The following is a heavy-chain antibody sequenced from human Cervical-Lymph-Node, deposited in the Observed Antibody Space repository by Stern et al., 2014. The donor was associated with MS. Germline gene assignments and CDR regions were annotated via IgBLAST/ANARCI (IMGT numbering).Heavy chain of an antibody. CDR1: GYTFTSNK. Sequence: DQLVESGAEVKKPGASVKVSCKAFGYTFTSNKMHWVRQAPGQGLEWMGIINPGGGSTRYAQKLKGRVTMTRDTSTSTVYMELTSLRSEDTAVYSCARDNGGWSVDSWGQGTLVIVSS. CDR2: INPGGGST. CDR3: ARDNGGWSVDS. J-gene: IGHJ4*02. V-gene: IGHV1-46*01. D-gene: IGHD6-19*01.